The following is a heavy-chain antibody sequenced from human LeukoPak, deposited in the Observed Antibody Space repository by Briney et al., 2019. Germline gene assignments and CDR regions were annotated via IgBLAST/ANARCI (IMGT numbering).Heavy chain of an antibody. D-gene: IGHD4-17*01. Sequence: PGGSLRLSCAASGFMFSKSWMHWVRQVPGKGLVWVARIYNDGSTTNYADSVKGRFTISRDNAKNSLYLQMNSLRAEDTAVYYCVRLGRYGDYDYWGQGTLVTVSS. V-gene: IGHV3-74*01. J-gene: IGHJ4*02. CDR1: GFMFSKSW. CDR2: IYNDGSTT. CDR3: VRLGRYGDYDY.